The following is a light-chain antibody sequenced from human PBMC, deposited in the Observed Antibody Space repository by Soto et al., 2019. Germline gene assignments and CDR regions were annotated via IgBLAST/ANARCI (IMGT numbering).Light chain of an antibody. V-gene: IGKV1-5*03. Sequence: DIQMTQSPSTLSASVGDRVTITCRASQSISSGLAWYQQKPGKAPKLLIYKASSLESGVPSRFSGSGSGTEFTLTISSLQPDDFAAYYCQQYNSYSRTFGQWTKVAIK. CDR1: QSISSG. CDR3: QQYNSYSRT. CDR2: KAS. J-gene: IGKJ1*01.